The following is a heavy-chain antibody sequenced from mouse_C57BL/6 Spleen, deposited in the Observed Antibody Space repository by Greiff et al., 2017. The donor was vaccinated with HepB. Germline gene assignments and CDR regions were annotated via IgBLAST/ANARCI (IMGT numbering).Heavy chain of an antibody. CDR1: GYTFTDYY. CDR2: INPNNGGT. CDR3: ARRDGNSYYYAMDY. J-gene: IGHJ4*01. D-gene: IGHD2-1*01. V-gene: IGHV1-26*01. Sequence: VQLQQSGPELVKPGASVKISCKASGYTFTDYYMNWVKQSHGKSLEWIGDINPNNGGTSYNQKFKGKATLTVDKSSSTAYMELRSLTSEDSSVYYCARRDGNSYYYAMDYWGQGTSDTVSS.